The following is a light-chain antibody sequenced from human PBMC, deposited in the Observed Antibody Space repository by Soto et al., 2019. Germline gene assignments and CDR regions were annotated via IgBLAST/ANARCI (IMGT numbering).Light chain of an antibody. CDR3: AAWDDSLNRVV. J-gene: IGLJ2*01. CDR1: SSNIGKNA. Sequence: QSVLTQPPSVSEAPRQRVTISCSGGSSNIGKNAVNWYQQLPGKAPKLLIYYDELLPSGVSDRFSGSKSGTSASLAISGLQSEDEADYYCAAWDDSLNRVVFGGGTKLTVL. CDR2: YDE. V-gene: IGLV1-36*01.